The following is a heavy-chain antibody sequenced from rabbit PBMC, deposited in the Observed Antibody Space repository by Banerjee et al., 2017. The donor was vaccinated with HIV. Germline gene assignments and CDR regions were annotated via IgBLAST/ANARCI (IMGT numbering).Heavy chain of an antibody. CDR3: ARDTATSFSTYGMDL. V-gene: IGHV1S40*01. CDR1: GFSFSSNDY. D-gene: IGHD1-1*01. CDR2: TVGGRSTFT. J-gene: IGHJ6*01. Sequence: QSLEESGGGLVQPEGSLTLTCKASGFSFSSNDYMCWVRQAPGKGLEWIACTVGGRSTFTYYASWVNGRFTISKASSTTVTLQMTSLTAADTATYFCARDTATSFSTYGMDLWGPGTLVTDS.